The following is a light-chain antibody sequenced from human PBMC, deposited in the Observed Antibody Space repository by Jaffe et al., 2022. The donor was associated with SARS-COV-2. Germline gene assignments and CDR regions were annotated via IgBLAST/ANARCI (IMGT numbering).Light chain of an antibody. Sequence: DIVMTQSPDSLAVSLGERATINCKSSQSILYSSNNKNHLAWYQQKPGQPPKLLIYWASTRESGVPDRFSGSGSGTDFTLTISSLQAEDVAVYYCQQYYSTTLTFGGGTKVEIK. V-gene: IGKV4-1*01. CDR1: QSILYSSNNKNH. CDR2: WAS. CDR3: QQYYSTTLT. J-gene: IGKJ4*01.